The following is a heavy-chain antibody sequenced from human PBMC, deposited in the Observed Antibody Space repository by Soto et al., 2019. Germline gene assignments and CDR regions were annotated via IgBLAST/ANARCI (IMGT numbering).Heavy chain of an antibody. V-gene: IGHV3-23*01. Sequence: EGSLRLSCAASGFTFSSYAMSWVRQAPGKGLEWVSAISGSGGSTYYADSVKGRFTISRDNSKNTPYLQMNSLRAEDTAVYYCAKGKYDFWSGYSPAPFDPWGQGTLVTVSS. CDR1: GFTFSSYA. D-gene: IGHD3-3*01. CDR2: ISGSGGST. CDR3: AKGKYDFWSGYSPAPFDP. J-gene: IGHJ5*02.